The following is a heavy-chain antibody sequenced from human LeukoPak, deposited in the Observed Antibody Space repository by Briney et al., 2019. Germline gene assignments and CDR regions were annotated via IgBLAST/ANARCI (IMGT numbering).Heavy chain of an antibody. CDR3: ARALGDNQAFDI. CDR1: GGSFSGYS. D-gene: IGHD2-21*01. CDR2: LSPTGSF. V-gene: IGHV4-59*10. J-gene: IGHJ3*02. Sequence: PSETLSLTCAVYGGSFSGYSWGWIRQPAGKGLEWIGRLSPTGSFTYSPSLKSRVTMSVDTSKNHFSLKLNSVTAADTAVYYCARALGDNQAFDIWGQGTVVTVSS.